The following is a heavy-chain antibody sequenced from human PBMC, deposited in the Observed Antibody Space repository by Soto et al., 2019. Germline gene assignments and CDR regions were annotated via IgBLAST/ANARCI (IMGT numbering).Heavy chain of an antibody. D-gene: IGHD3-10*01. V-gene: IGHV3-33*01. CDR1: GFTFSSYG. Sequence: QVQLVESGGGVVQPGRSLRLSCAASGFTFSSYGMHWVRQAPGKGLEWVAVIWYDGSNKYYADSVKGRFTISRDNSKNTLYLQMNSVRAEVTAVYYCARGRRYYYGSGNSSPFDYWGQGTLVTVSS. CDR2: IWYDGSNK. CDR3: ARGRRYYYGSGNSSPFDY. J-gene: IGHJ4*02.